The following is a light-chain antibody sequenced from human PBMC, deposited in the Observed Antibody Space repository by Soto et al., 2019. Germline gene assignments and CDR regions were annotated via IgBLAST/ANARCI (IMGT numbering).Light chain of an antibody. J-gene: IGLJ2*01. CDR1: SSDVGGYNY. Sequence: QSALTQPASVSGSPGQSITISCAGTSSDVGGYNYVSWYQQPPGKAPKLMIYEVSNRPSGVSNRFSGSKSGNTASLTISGLQAEDEADYYCSSYTRSSTVVFGGGTKVTVL. CDR2: EVS. CDR3: SSYTRSSTVV. V-gene: IGLV2-14*01.